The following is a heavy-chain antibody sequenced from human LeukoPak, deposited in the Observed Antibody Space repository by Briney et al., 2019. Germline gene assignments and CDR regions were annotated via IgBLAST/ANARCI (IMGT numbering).Heavy chain of an antibody. CDR1: GYTLTELS. V-gene: IGHV1-24*01. D-gene: IGHD3-10*01. J-gene: IGHJ4*02. CDR3: AGFGEFMSDFDY. Sequence: ASVKASCKVSGYTLTELSMHWVRQAPGKGLEWMGGFDPEDGETIYAQKFQGRVTMTEDTSTDTAYMELSSLRSEDTAVYYCAGFGEFMSDFDYWGQGTLVTVSS. CDR2: FDPEDGET.